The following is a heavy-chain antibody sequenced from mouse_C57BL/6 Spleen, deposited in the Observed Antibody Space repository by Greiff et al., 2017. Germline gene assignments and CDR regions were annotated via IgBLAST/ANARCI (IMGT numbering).Heavy chain of an antibody. V-gene: IGHV1-23*01. CDR1: GYTFTDYE. Sequence: VQLQQSGAELVRPGASVKLSCKASGYTFTDYEMHCVKQTPVHGLEWIGAIDPETCGTNYNQKFKGKATLTVDTSSSTAYMQLSSLTSEDSAVYYCARRRPGYFDYWGQGTTLTVSS. D-gene: IGHD1-2*01. CDR2: IDPETCGT. CDR3: ARRRPGYFDY. J-gene: IGHJ2*01.